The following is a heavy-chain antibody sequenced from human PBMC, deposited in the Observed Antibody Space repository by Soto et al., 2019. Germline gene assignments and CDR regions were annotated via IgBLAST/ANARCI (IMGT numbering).Heavy chain of an antibody. CDR3: TRGEIAAAYNWFDP. D-gene: IGHD6-13*01. J-gene: IGHJ5*02. CDR2: TYYRSKWYN. V-gene: IGHV6-1*01. Sequence: SQTLSLTCAISGDSVSSNSATWNWIRQSPSRGLEWLGRTYYRSKWYNDYAVFVKSRITINPDTSKNQISLQLNSVTPEDTAMYYCTRGEIAAAYNWFDPWGQGTLVTVSS. CDR1: GDSVSSNSAT.